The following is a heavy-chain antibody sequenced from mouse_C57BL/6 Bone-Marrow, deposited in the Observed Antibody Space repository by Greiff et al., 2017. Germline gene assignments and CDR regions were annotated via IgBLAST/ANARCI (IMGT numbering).Heavy chain of an antibody. V-gene: IGHV1-52*01. J-gene: IGHJ3*01. CDR2: IDPSVSET. CDR3: ERSDRDDGYYSAWFAY. CDR1: GYTFTSYW. Sequence: QVQLQQPGAELVRPGSSVKLSCKASGYTFTSYWMHWVKQRPIQGLEWIGNIDPSVSETHYNQKVKDKATLTVDKSSSTAYIQLSSLTSEDSAVYYCERSDRDDGYYSAWFAYWGRGTLVTVSA. D-gene: IGHD2-3*01.